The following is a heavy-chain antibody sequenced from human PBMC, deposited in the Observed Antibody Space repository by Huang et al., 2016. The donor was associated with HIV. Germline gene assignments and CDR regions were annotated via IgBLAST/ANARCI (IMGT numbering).Heavy chain of an antibody. CDR2: MNRNSGNT. CDR1: GYSLTTYD. CDR3: SIDDFNSLFGY. Sequence: GYSLTTYDINWVRQATGQGLEWMGGMNRNSGNTGYGQNLQGRLTMTRNTSISTAYMELSSLRSEDTALYYCSIDDFNSLFGYWCKGALVTVSS. V-gene: IGHV1-8*01. D-gene: IGHD3-3*01. J-gene: IGHJ4*02.